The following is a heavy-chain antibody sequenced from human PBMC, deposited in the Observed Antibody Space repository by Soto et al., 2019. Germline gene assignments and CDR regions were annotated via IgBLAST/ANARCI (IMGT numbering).Heavy chain of an antibody. D-gene: IGHD5-12*01. V-gene: IGHV1-46*01. CDR3: ARAGTGHNSGWTSELGY. J-gene: IGHJ4*02. Sequence: QVQLVQSGAELRKPGASVKVSCKASGYTFSSYYVHWVRQAPGQGLEWMGLINPSGVKTTYAQKFQGRVTMTRDTATTTVYMELIGLRSEDTAVYYCARAGTGHNSGWTSELGYWGQGTLVTVSS. CDR2: INPSGVKT. CDR1: GYTFSSYY.